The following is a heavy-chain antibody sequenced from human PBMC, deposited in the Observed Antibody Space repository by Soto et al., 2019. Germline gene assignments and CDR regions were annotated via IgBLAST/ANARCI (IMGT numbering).Heavy chain of an antibody. Sequence: ASVKVSCKASGYIFTRYAMRWVRQAPGQRLEWMGWIDAGNGHTKYSHNLQGRVSITRDTSASTAYMELSSLTSEDTAVYYCARDRMSDICEYPNAWGEVTLVPVS. CDR1: GYIFTRYA. CDR2: IDAGNGHT. J-gene: IGHJ4*02. V-gene: IGHV1-3*01. D-gene: IGHD3-9*01. CDR3: ARDRMSDICEYPNA.